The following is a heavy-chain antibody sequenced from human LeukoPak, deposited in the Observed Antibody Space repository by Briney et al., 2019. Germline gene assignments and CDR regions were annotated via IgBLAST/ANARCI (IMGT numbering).Heavy chain of an antibody. J-gene: IGHJ6*03. CDR2: IIPIFGTA. CDR1: AGTFSSYA. Sequence: GASVKVSCKASAGTFSSYAISWVRQAPGQGLEWMGGIIPIFGTANYAQKFQGRVTITADKSTSTAYMELSSLRSEDTAVYYCASNPTVTTSPYYYYYYMDVWGKGTTVTVSS. CDR3: ASNPTVTTSPYYYYYYMDV. D-gene: IGHD4-17*01. V-gene: IGHV1-69*06.